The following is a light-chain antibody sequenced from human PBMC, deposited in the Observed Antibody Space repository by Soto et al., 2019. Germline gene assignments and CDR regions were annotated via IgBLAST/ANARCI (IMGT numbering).Light chain of an antibody. CDR1: SSDVGGYNY. V-gene: IGLV2-8*01. CDR3: SSYAGSNNYV. Sequence: HXVLTQPPSASGSPLESVTISCTGTSSDVGGYNYVSWYQQHPGKAPKLMIYEVSKRPSGVPDRFSGSKSGNTASLTVSGLQAEDEADYYCSSYAGSNNYVFGTGTKVTVL. CDR2: EVS. J-gene: IGLJ1*01.